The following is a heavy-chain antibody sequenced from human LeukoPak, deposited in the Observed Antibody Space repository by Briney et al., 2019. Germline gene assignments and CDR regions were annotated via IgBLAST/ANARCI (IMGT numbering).Heavy chain of an antibody. D-gene: IGHD3-16*01. CDR2: IYYSGST. V-gene: IGHV4-31*03. CDR3: ARKKGGYYYYYMDV. CDR1: GGSISSGGYY. Sequence: SETLSLTCTVSGGSISSGGYYWSWIRQHPGKGLEWIGYIYYSGSTYYNPSLKSRVTISVDTSKNQFSLKLSSVTAADTAVYYCARKKGGYYYYYMDVWGQGTTVTVSS. J-gene: IGHJ6*03.